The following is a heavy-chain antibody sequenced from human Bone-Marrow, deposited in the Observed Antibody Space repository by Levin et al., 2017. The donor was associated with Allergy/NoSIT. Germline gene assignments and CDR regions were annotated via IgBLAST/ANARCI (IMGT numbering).Heavy chain of an antibody. Sequence: GESLKISCAASGFTFGTYAVGWVRQAPGKGLEWVSIISGNGGTTFYADSVKGRFTISRDNSKNMAFMQMNSLRAEDTAVYYCTKKMFTTTTDWFDPWGQGTLVTVSS. CDR1: GFTFGTYA. CDR2: ISGNGGTT. D-gene: IGHD4-17*01. V-gene: IGHV3-23*01. J-gene: IGHJ5*02. CDR3: TKKMFTTTTDWFDP.